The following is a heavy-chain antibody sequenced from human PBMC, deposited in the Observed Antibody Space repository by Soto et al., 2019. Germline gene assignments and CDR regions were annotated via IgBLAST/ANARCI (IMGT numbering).Heavy chain of an antibody. CDR2: IYYSGST. J-gene: IGHJ6*03. Sequence: PSETLSLTCTVSGGSISSSSYYWGWIRQPPGKGLEWIGSIYYSGSTYYNPSLKSRVTISVDTSKNQFSLKLSSVTAADTAVYYCARGVYDILTYYYYMDVWGKGTTVTVSS. CDR3: ARGVYDILTYYYYMDV. V-gene: IGHV4-39*01. CDR1: GGSISSSSYY. D-gene: IGHD3-9*01.